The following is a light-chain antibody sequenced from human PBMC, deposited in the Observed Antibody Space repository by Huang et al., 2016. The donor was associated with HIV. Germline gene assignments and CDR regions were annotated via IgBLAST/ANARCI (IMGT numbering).Light chain of an antibody. CDR3: QQYNNWPPRS. J-gene: IGKJ1*01. Sequence: EIVMTQSPATLSVSPGERATLSCRASQSVSSNLAWYQQKLGQAPRLLIAGASTRATGITARCSGGGSGTEFTLTISSLQSEDFAVYYCQQYNNWPPRSFGQGTKVEIK. CDR2: GAS. V-gene: IGKV3-15*01. CDR1: QSVSSN.